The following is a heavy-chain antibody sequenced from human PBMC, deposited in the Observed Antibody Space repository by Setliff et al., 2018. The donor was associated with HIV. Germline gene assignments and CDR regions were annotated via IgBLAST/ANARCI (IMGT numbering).Heavy chain of an antibody. CDR2: IHYSGST. CDR3: ARRGSSWYGNYYYYYYMDV. J-gene: IGHJ6*03. D-gene: IGHD6-13*01. V-gene: IGHV4-39*01. CDR1: GGSISSGYY. Sequence: SETLSLTCTASGGSISSGYYWSWIRQHPGKGLEWIGTIHYSGSTYYNQSLKSRVTISVDTSKNQFSLKLSSVTAADTAVYYCARRGSSWYGNYYYYYYMDVWGKGTTVTVSS.